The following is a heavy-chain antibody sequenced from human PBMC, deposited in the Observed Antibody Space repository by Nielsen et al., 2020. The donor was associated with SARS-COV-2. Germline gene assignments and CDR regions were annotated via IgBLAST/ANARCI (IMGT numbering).Heavy chain of an antibody. CDR3: AKAMTTVSTDVDY. D-gene: IGHD4-17*01. V-gene: IGHV3-30*18. J-gene: IGHJ4*02. CDR2: ISYDGSNK. CDR1: GFNFSSYG. Sequence: LMIPCAASGFNFSSYGMHRDSQAPGKGLEWVAVISYDGSNKYYADSVKGRFTISRDNSKNTLYLQMNSLRAEDTAVYYCAKAMTTVSTDVDYWGQGTLVTVSS.